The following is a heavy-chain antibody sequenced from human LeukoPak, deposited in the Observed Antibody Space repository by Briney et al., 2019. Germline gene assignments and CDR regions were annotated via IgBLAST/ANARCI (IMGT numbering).Heavy chain of an antibody. V-gene: IGHV1-18*01. CDR3: ARVRYHDYYMDL. J-gene: IGHJ6*03. CDR2: MSDYNANT. CDR1: VYTFTIWG. Sequence: ASVKVSRKATVYTFTIWGISWLRQSDGQRPEWRDSMSDYNANTNYAQKLRRIVTISTDTSTSTAYMELRSLRSDDTAVYYWARVRYHDYYMDLWRKGTTVTVSS.